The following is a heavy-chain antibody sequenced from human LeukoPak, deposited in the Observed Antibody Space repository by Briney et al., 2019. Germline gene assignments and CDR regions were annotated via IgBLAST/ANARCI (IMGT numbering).Heavy chain of an antibody. Sequence: SVKVSCKASGGTFSSYAISWVRQAPGQGLEWMGGIIPIFGTANYAQKFQGRVTITTDESTSTAYMELSSLRSEDTAVYYCAKVQGPGWFGELGKGLDYWGQGTLVTVSS. J-gene: IGHJ4*02. CDR1: GGTFSSYA. V-gene: IGHV1-69*05. CDR3: AKVQGPGWFGELGKGLDY. D-gene: IGHD3-10*01. CDR2: IIPIFGTA.